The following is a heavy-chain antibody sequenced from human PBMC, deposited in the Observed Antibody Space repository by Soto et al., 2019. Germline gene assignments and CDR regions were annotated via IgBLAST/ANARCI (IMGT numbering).Heavy chain of an antibody. V-gene: IGHV1-18*01. Sequence: QIQLVQSGAEVKKPGASVKVSCKASGYTFSSYHITWVRQAPGQGLEWMGWISAYNGNTNYAQNLQGRVTMTTAPSTSTAYMELRSLISDDTAVYYCARDRPPLDYWGQGTLVTVSS. J-gene: IGHJ4*02. CDR3: ARDRPPLDY. CDR1: GYTFSSYH. CDR2: ISAYNGNT.